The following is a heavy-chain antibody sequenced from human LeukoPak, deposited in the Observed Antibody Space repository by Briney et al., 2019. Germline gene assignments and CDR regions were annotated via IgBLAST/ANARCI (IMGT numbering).Heavy chain of an antibody. J-gene: IGHJ3*02. CDR1: GYTLTELS. V-gene: IGHV1-24*01. CDR3: ATDGYSSSSVGAFDI. D-gene: IGHD6-6*01. CDR2: FDPEDGET. Sequence: ASVKVSCKVSGYTLTELSMHWVRQAPGKGLEWMGGFDPEDGETIYAQKFQGRVTMTEDTSTDTAYMELSSLRSEDTAVYYCATDGYSSSSVGAFDIWGQGTMVTVSS.